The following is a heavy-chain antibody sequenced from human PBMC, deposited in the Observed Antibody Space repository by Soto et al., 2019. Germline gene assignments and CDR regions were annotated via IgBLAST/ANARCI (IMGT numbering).Heavy chain of an antibody. V-gene: IGHV1-18*01. CDR1: GYTFTSYG. CDR2: ISAYNGNT. J-gene: IGHJ5*02. CDR3: ARATKYYYDSSGYFS. Sequence: ASVEVSCKXSGYTFTSYGISWVRQAPGQGLEWMGWISAYNGNTNYAQKLQGRVTMTTDTSTSTAYMELRSLRSDDTAVYYCARATKYYYDSSGYFSWGQGTLVTVSS. D-gene: IGHD3-22*01.